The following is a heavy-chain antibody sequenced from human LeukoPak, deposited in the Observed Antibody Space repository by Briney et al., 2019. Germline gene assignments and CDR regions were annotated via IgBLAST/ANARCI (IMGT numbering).Heavy chain of an antibody. CDR3: ARLRRSRLAEFDY. J-gene: IGHJ4*02. CDR1: GYSISSGYY. CDR2: ISHSGST. D-gene: IGHD3-3*02. Sequence: SETLSLTCTVSGYSISSGYYWGWIRQPPGKGLKWIGSISHSGSTYYNPSLKSRVTISVDTSKNQFSLILSSLTAADTAVYYCARLRRSRLAEFDYWGQGTLVTVSS. V-gene: IGHV4-38-2*02.